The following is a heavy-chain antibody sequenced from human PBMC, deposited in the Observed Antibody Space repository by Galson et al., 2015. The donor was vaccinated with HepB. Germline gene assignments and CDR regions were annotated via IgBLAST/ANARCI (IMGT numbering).Heavy chain of an antibody. CDR2: TNVDGTT. CDR3: AGQRVCGSDCPGNYGMDV. J-gene: IGHJ6*02. Sequence: SLRLSCAASGFTFTTYWMHWVRQAPGKGLMWVSRTNVDGTTRYADSVKGRFTISRDNAKNTLYLQMNSLRAEDTAVYYCAGQRVCGSDCPGNYGMDVWGQGTTVTVSS. V-gene: IGHV3-74*01. CDR1: GFTFTTYW. D-gene: IGHD2-21*02.